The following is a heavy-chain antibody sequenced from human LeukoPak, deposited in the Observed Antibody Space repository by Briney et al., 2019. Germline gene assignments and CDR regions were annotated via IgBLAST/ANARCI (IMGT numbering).Heavy chain of an antibody. Sequence: GMSLRLSCAASGFTFSSYAMSWVRQAPGKGLEWVSAISGSGGSTYYADSVKGRFTISRDNSKNTLYLQMNSLRAEDTAVYYCAKTSEEDSSGYYSYYFDYWGQGTLVTVSS. CDR1: GFTFSSYA. D-gene: IGHD3-22*01. J-gene: IGHJ4*02. V-gene: IGHV3-23*01. CDR3: AKTSEEDSSGYYSYYFDY. CDR2: ISGSGGST.